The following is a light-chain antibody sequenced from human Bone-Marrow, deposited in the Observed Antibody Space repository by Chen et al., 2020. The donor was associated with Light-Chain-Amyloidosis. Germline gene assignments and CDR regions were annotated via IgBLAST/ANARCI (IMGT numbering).Light chain of an antibody. CDR2: EAS. J-gene: IGKJ2*04. V-gene: IGKV1-5*03. CDR1: QSISTW. Sequence: DIQMTQSPSTLSASVGDRVTITCRASQSISTWLAWYQQKPGNAPKLLIYEASNLETGVPSRFSGSGSGTEFTLTISSLQPDDFATYHCQQYNSYRCSFGQGTKLEIK. CDR3: QQYNSYRCS.